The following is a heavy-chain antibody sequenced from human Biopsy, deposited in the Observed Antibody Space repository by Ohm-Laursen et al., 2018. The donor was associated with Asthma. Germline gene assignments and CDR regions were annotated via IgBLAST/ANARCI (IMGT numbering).Heavy chain of an antibody. V-gene: IGHV4-61*01. CDR1: GGSVSSGSYY. Sequence: GTLSLTCTVSGGSVSSGSYYWSWIRQPPGKGLAWGSYISYSGSTDYNPSLKSRLTISMDTSKNQFSLKLSSVTAADTAVYYCARVPTTLRYFDLWGRGTLVTVSS. J-gene: IGHJ2*01. D-gene: IGHD2-15*01. CDR2: ISYSGST. CDR3: ARVPTTLRYFDL.